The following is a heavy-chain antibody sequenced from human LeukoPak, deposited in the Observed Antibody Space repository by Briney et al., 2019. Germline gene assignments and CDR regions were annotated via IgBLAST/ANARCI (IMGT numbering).Heavy chain of an antibody. CDR1: GYTFTSYD. D-gene: IGHD1-14*01. CDR2: MNPNSGNT. V-gene: IGHV1-8*01. Sequence: GASVKVSCKASGYTFTSYDINWVRQATGQGLEWMGWMNPNSGNTGYAQKFQGRVTMTRNTSISTAYMELSSLRSEDTAVYYCAINRATYYYYGMDVWGQGTTVTVSS. CDR3: AINRATYYYYGMDV. J-gene: IGHJ6*02.